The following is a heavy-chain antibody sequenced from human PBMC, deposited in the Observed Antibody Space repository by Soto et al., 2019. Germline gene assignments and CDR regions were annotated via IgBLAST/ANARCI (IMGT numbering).Heavy chain of an antibody. CDR1: GAYIRRTY. CDR3: ARDWGEGATD. CDR2: IYYSGTT. Sequence: PSVPLSLTCTISGAYIRRTYWTWIRECPGKGLELIGYIYYSGTTNYNPSLKSRVTISVDTSKSQLYLKLSSVTAADTAVYYCARDWGEGATDWGQGTLVTVS. J-gene: IGHJ4*02. D-gene: IGHD1-26*01. V-gene: IGHV4-59*01.